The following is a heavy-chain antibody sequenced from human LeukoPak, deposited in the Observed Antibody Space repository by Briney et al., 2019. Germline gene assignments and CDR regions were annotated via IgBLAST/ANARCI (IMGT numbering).Heavy chain of an antibody. CDR1: GYSFTSYW. V-gene: IGHV5-51*01. D-gene: IGHD3-9*01. J-gene: IGHJ4*02. CDR2: IYPGDSDT. Sequence: GGSLQISCQGSGYSFTSYWMGGGRQVPGKGLEGMGIIYPGDSDTRYSLSFQGQVTISADKSISTAYLQISSLKAEDTAVYYCAREDGLRYFDWPHYYFDYWGQGTLVTVSS. CDR3: AREDGLRYFDWPHYYFDY.